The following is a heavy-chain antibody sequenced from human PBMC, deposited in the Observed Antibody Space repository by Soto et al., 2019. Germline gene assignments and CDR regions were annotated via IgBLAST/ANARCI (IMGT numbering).Heavy chain of an antibody. CDR1: GYTFTSYG. J-gene: IGHJ6*02. D-gene: IGHD3-3*01. V-gene: IGHV1-18*01. CDR3: ARGGRDAWSGHINYYGMDV. Sequence: ASLKVSCKASGYTFTSYGISWVRQAPGQGLEWMGWISAYNGNTNYAQKFQGRVTITADESTSTAHMELSSLRSEDTAVYYCARGGRDAWSGHINYYGMDVWGQGTTVTVSS. CDR2: ISAYNGNT.